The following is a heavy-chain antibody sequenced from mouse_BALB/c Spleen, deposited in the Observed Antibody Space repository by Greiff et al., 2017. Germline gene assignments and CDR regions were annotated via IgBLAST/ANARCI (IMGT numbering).Heavy chain of an antibody. D-gene: IGHD1-1*01. CDR3: ARWDYYGSGYAMDY. CDR2: INPSSGYT. CDR1: GYTFTSYT. J-gene: IGHJ4*01. V-gene: IGHV1-4*02. Sequence: QVQLQQSAAELARPGASVKMSCKASGYTFTSYTMHWVKQRPGQGLEWIGYINPSSGYTEYNQKFKDKTTLTADKSSSTAYMQLSSLTSEDSAVYYCARWDYYGSGYAMDYWGQGTSVTVSS.